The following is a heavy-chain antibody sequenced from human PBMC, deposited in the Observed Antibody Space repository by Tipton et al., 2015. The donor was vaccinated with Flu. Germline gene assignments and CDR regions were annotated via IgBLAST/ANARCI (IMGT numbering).Heavy chain of an antibody. Sequence: TLSLTCTVSDGSVSSFYWSWIRQPPGKGLEWIGYISHSGSAIYNPSLKSRVTISMGTSKTQFSLKLTSVTAADTAMYFCAREAGGNSGPYFDYWGQGTLVTVSS. J-gene: IGHJ4*02. CDR3: AREAGGNSGPYFDY. CDR1: DGSVSSFY. D-gene: IGHD4-23*01. V-gene: IGHV4-59*02. CDR2: ISHSGSA.